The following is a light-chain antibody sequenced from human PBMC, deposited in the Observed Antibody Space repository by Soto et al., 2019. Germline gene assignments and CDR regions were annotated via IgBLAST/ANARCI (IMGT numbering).Light chain of an antibody. J-gene: IGKJ2*01. CDR1: QSVSSVR. CDR3: QQYGSSPLYT. Sequence: EIVLTQSPGTLSLSPGERATLSCRASQSVSSVRLAWYQQKPGQAPRLLIYAASTRATGIPDRFSGSRSGTDFTLTICRLEPEDFAVYYCQQYGSSPLYTFGQGTKLEIK. CDR2: AAS. V-gene: IGKV3-20*01.